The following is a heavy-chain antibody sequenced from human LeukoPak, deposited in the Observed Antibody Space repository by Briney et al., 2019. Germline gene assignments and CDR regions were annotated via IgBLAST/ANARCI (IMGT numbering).Heavy chain of an antibody. V-gene: IGHV3-23*01. Sequence: GGAPRLSCAASGFTPSTYGMNWGRDAPGKGVECVSSISSSGDNKYYADSVKGRFTISRDNSKNTLYLQMNSLRAEDTAVYYCAKDRGAAAVGTFDCWGQGTLVTVSS. J-gene: IGHJ4*02. CDR2: ISSSGDNK. CDR1: GFTPSTYG. D-gene: IGHD6-25*01. CDR3: AKDRGAAAVGTFDC.